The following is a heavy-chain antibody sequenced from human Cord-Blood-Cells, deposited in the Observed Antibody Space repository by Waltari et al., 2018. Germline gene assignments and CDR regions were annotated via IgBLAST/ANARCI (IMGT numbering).Heavy chain of an antibody. J-gene: IGHJ3*02. V-gene: IGHV5-51*01. D-gene: IGHD1-26*01. Sequence: EVQLVQTGAEAKKPGESLKSACKGSGYSFTSYWNGRVAPLPGKGLEWMGIIYPGDSDTRYSPSFQGQVTISADKSISTAYLQWSSLKASDTAMYYCARHGRGGSYYPDAFDIWGQGTMVTVSS. CDR2: IYPGDSDT. CDR1: GYSFTSYW. CDR3: ARHGRGGSYYPDAFDI.